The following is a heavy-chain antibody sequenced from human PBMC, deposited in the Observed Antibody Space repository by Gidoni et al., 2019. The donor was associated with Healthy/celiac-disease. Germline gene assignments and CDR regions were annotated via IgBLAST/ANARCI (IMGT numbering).Heavy chain of an antibody. D-gene: IGHD3-3*01. CDR1: GYTSTSYA. J-gene: IGHJ4*02. Sequence: QVQLVHSGAEVKKPGSSVQVSCKASGYTSTSYAMHSVRQAPGQRLERMGWTNAGNGNTKYSQKFEGRVTITRDTSASTAYMELSSRRSEDTAVYYCARDPDFWSGYYYFDYWGQGTLVTVSS. V-gene: IGHV1-3*01. CDR3: ARDPDFWSGYYYFDY. CDR2: TNAGNGNT.